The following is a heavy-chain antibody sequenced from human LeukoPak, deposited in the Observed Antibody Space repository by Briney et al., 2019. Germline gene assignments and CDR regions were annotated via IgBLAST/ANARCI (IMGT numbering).Heavy chain of an antibody. Sequence: GASVKVSCXASGYTFSSYYMHWVRQAPGQGLEWMGIINPSGGSTKYAQKFQGSVTMTRDTSTSTVYMELSSLRSEDTAVYYCARDDSSGPQVYWGQGTLVTVSS. V-gene: IGHV1-46*01. CDR1: GYTFSSYY. J-gene: IGHJ4*02. CDR3: ARDDSSGPQVY. D-gene: IGHD3-22*01. CDR2: INPSGGST.